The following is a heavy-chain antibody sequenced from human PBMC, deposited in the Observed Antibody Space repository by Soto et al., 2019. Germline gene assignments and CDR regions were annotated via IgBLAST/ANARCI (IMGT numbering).Heavy chain of an antibody. V-gene: IGHV2-5*02. CDR1: GFSLSTSGVG. CDR2: IYWDDDK. CDR3: AHSPPTYYDYIWGSYRPDFDY. Sequence: KESGPTLVKPTQTLTLTCTFSGFSLSTSGVGVGWIRQPPGKALEWLALIYWDDDKRYSPSLKSRLTITKDTSKNQVVLTMTNMDPVDTATYYCAHSPPTYYDYIWGSYRPDFDYWGQGTLVTVSS. J-gene: IGHJ4*02. D-gene: IGHD3-16*02.